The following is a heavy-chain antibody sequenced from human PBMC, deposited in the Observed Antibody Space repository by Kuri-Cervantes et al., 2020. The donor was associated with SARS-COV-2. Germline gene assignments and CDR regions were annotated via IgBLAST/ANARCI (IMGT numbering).Heavy chain of an antibody. CDR3: AKTPIVVVIAITYYFDY. J-gene: IGHJ4*02. V-gene: IGHV3-21*04. Sequence: GESLKISCAASGFTLSSYSMNWVRQAPGKGLEWVSSISSSSSYIYYADSVKGRFTISRDNSKNTLYLQMNSLRAEDTAVYYCAKTPIVVVIAITYYFDYWGQGTLVTVSS. CDR1: GFTLSSYS. D-gene: IGHD2-21*01. CDR2: ISSSSSYI.